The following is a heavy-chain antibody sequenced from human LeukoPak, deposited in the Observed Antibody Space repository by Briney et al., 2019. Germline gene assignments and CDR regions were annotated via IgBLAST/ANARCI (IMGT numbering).Heavy chain of an antibody. D-gene: IGHD2-21*02. J-gene: IGHJ2*01. V-gene: IGHV3-11*01. CDR2: IRSGSSTT. CDR1: GFTLSGYY. Sequence: GGSLRLSCAASGFTLSGYYMNWIRRAPGKGLEWVSSIRSGSSTTSYADSVRGRFTVSRDNAKNSLDLHMNSLTVEDTAVYYCTRESPRDCGGDCYSGWYFDLWGRGTLVTVSS. CDR3: TRESPRDCGGDCYSGWYFDL.